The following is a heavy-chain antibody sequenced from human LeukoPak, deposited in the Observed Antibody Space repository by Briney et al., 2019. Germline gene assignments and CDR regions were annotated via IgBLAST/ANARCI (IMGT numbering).Heavy chain of an antibody. CDR1: GGSMNYHY. J-gene: IGHJ3*02. Sequence: SETLSLTCAVSGGSMNYHYWSWLRHPPGRGLEWVGYIYYSGKTYYSPSLLGRLTMSVDTSKSHFSLQLTSVTAADTAVYYCARLLDNDSSGDPDTFDIWGRGTLVTVSS. D-gene: IGHD3-22*01. CDR2: IYYSGKT. V-gene: IGHV4-59*11. CDR3: ARLLDNDSSGDPDTFDI.